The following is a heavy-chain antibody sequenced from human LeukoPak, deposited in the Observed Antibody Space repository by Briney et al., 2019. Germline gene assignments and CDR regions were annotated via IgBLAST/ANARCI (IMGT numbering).Heavy chain of an antibody. CDR2: IYPGDSDT. Sequence: GESLKISCKGSGYSFTTYWIGWVRQMPGKGLEWMGIIYPGDSDTRYNPSFQGQVTISADKSFSTAYLQWGSLKASDTAMYYCARRGIAVAGTPAEYFQHWGQGTLVIVSS. J-gene: IGHJ1*01. D-gene: IGHD6-19*01. V-gene: IGHV5-51*01. CDR3: ARRGIAVAGTPAEYFQH. CDR1: GYSFTTYW.